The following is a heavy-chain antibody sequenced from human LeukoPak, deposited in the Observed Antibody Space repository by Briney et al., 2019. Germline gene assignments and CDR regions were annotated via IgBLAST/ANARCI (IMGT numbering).Heavy chain of an antibody. CDR1: GYSFTGYY. J-gene: IGHJ5*02. V-gene: IGHV1-2*02. CDR3: ARDPYYGSGSNLINCFDP. Sequence: ASVKVSCKASGYSFTGYYIHWERQAPGPGLEWMGYINPNSGGTNYAQKLQGRVTMTTDTSTSTAYMELRSLRSDDTAFYYCARDPYYGSGSNLINCFDPWGQGTLVTVSS. D-gene: IGHD3-10*01. CDR2: INPNSGGT.